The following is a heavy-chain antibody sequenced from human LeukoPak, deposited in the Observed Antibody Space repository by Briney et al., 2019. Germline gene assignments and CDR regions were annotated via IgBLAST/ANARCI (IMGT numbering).Heavy chain of an antibody. CDR2: IKQDGSEK. D-gene: IGHD3-3*01. CDR3: ARVEWRLRIWMTICGPKGFDP. V-gene: IGHV3-7*01. CDR1: GFTFSSYW. J-gene: IGHJ5*02. Sequence: PGGSLRLSCAASGFTFSSYWMSWVRQAPGKGLEWVAYIKQDGSEKYYVDSVKGRFTISRDNAENSLYLQMNSLRAEDTAVYYCARVEWRLRIWMTICGPKGFDPWGEGTLVTVSS.